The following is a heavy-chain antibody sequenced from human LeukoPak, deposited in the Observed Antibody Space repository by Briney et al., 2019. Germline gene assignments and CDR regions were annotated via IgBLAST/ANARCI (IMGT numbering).Heavy chain of an antibody. CDR3: ARVRVPAAIADAFDI. CDR2: IYPGDSDT. D-gene: IGHD2-2*01. CDR1: GYSFTTYW. Sequence: GESLKISCKGSGYSFTTYWFGWVRQMPGKGLEWMGIIYPGDSDTRYSPSFQGQITISADKSTSTAYLQWSSLKASDTAMYYCARVRVPAAIADAFDIWGQGTMVTVSS. J-gene: IGHJ3*02. V-gene: IGHV5-51*01.